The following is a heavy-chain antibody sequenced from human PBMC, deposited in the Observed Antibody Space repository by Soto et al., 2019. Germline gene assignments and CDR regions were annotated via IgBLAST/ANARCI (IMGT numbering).Heavy chain of an antibody. CDR3: ARDVGIHDAFDI. CDR2: IYHTGNT. J-gene: IGHJ3*02. CDR1: TDSFNDYY. D-gene: IGHD5-18*01. Sequence: QVRLHESGPGLVKPSETLSLTCTVSTDSFNDYYWSWIRQPPGKGLEWIRSIYHTGNTNYNPSLESRVSVSVDTSKIQFSLSLSSVTAADTAVYYCARDVGIHDAFDIWGQGTLVTVSS. V-gene: IGHV4-59*13.